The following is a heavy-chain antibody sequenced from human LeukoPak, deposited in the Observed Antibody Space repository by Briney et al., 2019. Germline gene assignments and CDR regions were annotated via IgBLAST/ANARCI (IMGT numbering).Heavy chain of an antibody. Sequence: GGSLRLSCAASGFIFSDTSMHWVRQAPGKGLEWVAVISYDGSNKYYADSVKGRFTISRDNSKNTLYLQMNSLRAEDTAVYYCARDTYYYDSSGYSNWFDPWGQGTLVTVSS. J-gene: IGHJ5*02. CDR2: ISYDGSNK. D-gene: IGHD3-22*01. V-gene: IGHV3-30-3*01. CDR1: GFIFSDTS. CDR3: ARDTYYYDSSGYSNWFDP.